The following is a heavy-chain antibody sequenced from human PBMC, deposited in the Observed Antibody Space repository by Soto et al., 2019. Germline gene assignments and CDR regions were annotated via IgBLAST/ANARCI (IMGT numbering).Heavy chain of an antibody. CDR3: ARDRGPSSGYYPSWFDP. D-gene: IGHD3-22*01. V-gene: IGHV1-69*12. CDR2: IIPIFGTA. CDR1: GGTFSSYA. J-gene: IGHJ5*02. Sequence: QVQLVQSGAEVKKPGSSVKVSCKASGGTFSSYAITWVRQAPGQGLEWMVGIIPIFGTANYAQKFQARVTITADESTSTAYMELSSLRSEDTSVYYWARDRGPSSGYYPSWFDPWGQGTLVTVSS.